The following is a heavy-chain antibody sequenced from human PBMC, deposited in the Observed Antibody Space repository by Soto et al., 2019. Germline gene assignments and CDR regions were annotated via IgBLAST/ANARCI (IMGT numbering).Heavy chain of an antibody. D-gene: IGHD6-19*01. CDR3: ARVSSGWWYFDD. CDR2: IYYSGGT. J-gene: IGHJ4*02. Sequence: QVQLQETGPGLVKPSETLSLTCTVSGGSISSYYWSWIRQPPGKGLEWIGYIYYSGGTNYKPSLQSRVTISVNASTTQFSLKLTSVTAADTAVYYCARVSSGWWYFDDWGQGTLVTVSS. CDR1: GGSISSYY. V-gene: IGHV4-59*01.